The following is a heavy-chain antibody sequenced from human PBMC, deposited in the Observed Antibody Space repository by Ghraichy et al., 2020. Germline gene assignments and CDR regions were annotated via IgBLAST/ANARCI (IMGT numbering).Heavy chain of an antibody. CDR1: GFTFSSYW. V-gene: IGHV3-74*01. Sequence: GGSLRLSCAASGFTFSSYWMHWVRQAPGTGLVYISHITSDGSSTNYADSVKGRFTISRDNANNTLFLQMDSLRDEDTAVYYCANSIGYCGGGSCYFDSWGQGALLTVSP. CDR3: ANSIGYCGGGSCYFDS. J-gene: IGHJ4*02. D-gene: IGHD2-15*01. CDR2: ITSDGSST.